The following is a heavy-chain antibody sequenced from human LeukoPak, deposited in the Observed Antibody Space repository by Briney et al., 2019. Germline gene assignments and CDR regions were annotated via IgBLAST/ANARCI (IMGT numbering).Heavy chain of an antibody. CDR2: INHSGST. Sequence: SETLSLTCTVSGGSISSYYWSWIRQPPGKGLEWIGEINHSGSTNYNPSLKSRVTISVDTSKNQFSLKLSSVTAADTAVYYCARGPRVEMATIELDYWGQGTLVTVSS. D-gene: IGHD5-24*01. CDR3: ARGPRVEMATIELDY. J-gene: IGHJ4*02. CDR1: GGSISSYY. V-gene: IGHV4-34*01.